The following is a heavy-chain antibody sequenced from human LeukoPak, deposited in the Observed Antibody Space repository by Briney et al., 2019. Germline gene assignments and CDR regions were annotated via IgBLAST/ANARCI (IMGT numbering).Heavy chain of an antibody. Sequence: GASVKVSCKASGGTFSSYAISWVRQAPGQGLEWMGGIIPIFGTANYAQKFQGRVTITADKSTSTAYMELSSLRSEDTAVYYCARKGVSDNCSSTSCNNWFDPWGQGTLVTVSS. CDR1: GGTFSSYA. CDR3: ARKGVSDNCSSTSCNNWFDP. V-gene: IGHV1-69*06. CDR2: IIPIFGTA. D-gene: IGHD2-2*01. J-gene: IGHJ5*02.